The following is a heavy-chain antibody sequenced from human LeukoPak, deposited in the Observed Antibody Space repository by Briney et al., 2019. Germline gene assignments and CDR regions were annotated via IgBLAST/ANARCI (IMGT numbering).Heavy chain of an antibody. Sequence: GASVKVSYKASGYTFTSYDMNWVRQATGQGLEWMGWMNPNSGTTGYAQKFQGRVTVTRNTSISTAYMELSSLRSEDTAVYYCARRTGYYNYMDVWGKGTTVTVSS. CDR3: ARRTGYYNYMDV. CDR1: GYTFTSYD. V-gene: IGHV1-8*01. D-gene: IGHD2-8*02. CDR2: MNPNSGTT. J-gene: IGHJ6*03.